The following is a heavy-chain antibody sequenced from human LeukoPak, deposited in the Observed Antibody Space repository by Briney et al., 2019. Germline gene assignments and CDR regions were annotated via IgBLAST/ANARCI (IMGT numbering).Heavy chain of an antibody. D-gene: IGHD1-26*01. CDR3: ATGGATTS. Sequence: PGGSLRLSCAASGFTFSTHVMSWVRQAPGKGLEWVSGISTSGGSTYYADSVRGRFTISRDNSKNMLYLQMNSLRAEDTAVYYCATGGATTSWGQGTLVTVSS. V-gene: IGHV3-23*01. CDR1: GFTFSTHV. J-gene: IGHJ4*02. CDR2: ISTSGGST.